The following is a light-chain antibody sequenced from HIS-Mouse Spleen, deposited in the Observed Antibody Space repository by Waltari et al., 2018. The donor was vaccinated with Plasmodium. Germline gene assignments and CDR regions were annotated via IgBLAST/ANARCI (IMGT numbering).Light chain of an antibody. V-gene: IGLV2-8*01. J-gene: IGLJ2*01. CDR3: SSYAGSNNVV. CDR1: SSDVGGYNY. Sequence: QSALTQPPSASGSPGQSVTISCTGTSSDVGGYNYVSWYQQHPGKAPKLMIYEVSKRPSGAPDRFSGSKSGNTASLTVSGLQAEEEADYYCSSYAGSNNVVFGGGTKLTVL. CDR2: EVS.